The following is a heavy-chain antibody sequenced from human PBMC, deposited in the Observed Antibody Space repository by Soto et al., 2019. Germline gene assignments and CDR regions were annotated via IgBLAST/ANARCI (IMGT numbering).Heavy chain of an antibody. CDR3: ARRKGIKYWFDP. J-gene: IGHJ5*02. CDR2: IYYSGST. CDR1: GGSISSSSYY. D-gene: IGHD3-10*01. V-gene: IGHV4-39*01. Sequence: LSLTCTVSGGSISSSSYYWGWIRQPPGKGLEWIGSIYYSGSTYYNPSLKSRVTISVDTSKNQFSLKLSSVTAADTAVYYCARRKGIKYWFDPWGQGTLVTVSS.